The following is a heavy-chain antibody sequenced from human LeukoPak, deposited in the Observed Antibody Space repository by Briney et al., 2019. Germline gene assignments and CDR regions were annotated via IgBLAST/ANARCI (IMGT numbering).Heavy chain of an antibody. V-gene: IGHV4-59*01. D-gene: IGHD5-18*01. CDR1: GGSISSYY. J-gene: IGHJ4*02. CDR3: AREGIQLLTFDY. Sequence: SETLSLTCTVSGGSISSYYWSWIRQPPGKGLEWIGYIYYSGSTNYNPSLKSRVTISVDTSKNQFSLKLSSVTAADTAVYYCAREGIQLLTFDYWGQGTLVTVSS. CDR2: IYYSGST.